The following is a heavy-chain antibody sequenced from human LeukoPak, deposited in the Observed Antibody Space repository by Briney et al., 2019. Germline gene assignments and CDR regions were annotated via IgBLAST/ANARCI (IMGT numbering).Heavy chain of an antibody. Sequence: SETLSLICAVYGGSFSGYYWSWIRQPPGKGLEWIGEINHSGSTNYNPSLKSRVTISVDTSKNQFSLKLSSVTAADTAVYYCAGGRTGTTDYWGQGTLVTVSS. J-gene: IGHJ4*02. CDR2: INHSGST. CDR1: GGSFSGYY. V-gene: IGHV4-34*01. D-gene: IGHD1-7*01. CDR3: AGGRTGTTDY.